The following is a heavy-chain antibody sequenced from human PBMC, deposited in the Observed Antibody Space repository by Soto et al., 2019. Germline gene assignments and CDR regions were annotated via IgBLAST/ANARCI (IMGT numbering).Heavy chain of an antibody. Sequence: PSGTLSLTCTVSGGSISSGGYYWSWIRQHPGKGLEWIGYIYYSGSTYYNPSLKSRVTISVDTSKNQFSLKLSSVTAADTAVYYCARAHFPSRSFDPWGQGTLVTVSS. J-gene: IGHJ5*02. CDR3: ARAHFPSRSFDP. CDR1: GGSISSGGYY. V-gene: IGHV4-31*03. CDR2: IYYSGST.